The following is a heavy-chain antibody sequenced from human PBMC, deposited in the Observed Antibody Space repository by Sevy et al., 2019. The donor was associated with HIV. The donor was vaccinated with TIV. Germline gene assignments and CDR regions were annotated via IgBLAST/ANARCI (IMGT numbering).Heavy chain of an antibody. CDR1: GFDFSIYS. J-gene: IGHJ4*02. V-gene: IGHV3-23*01. Sequence: GSLRLSCAASGFDFSIYSMSWVRQAPGKGLEWVSTLSFGCGKINYADSVKGRFTISRDNSRSSVYLQMNNMRVEDTAVYYCAREGCTKPHDYWGQGTLVTVSS. CDR2: LSFGCGKI. D-gene: IGHD2-8*01. CDR3: AREGCTKPHDY.